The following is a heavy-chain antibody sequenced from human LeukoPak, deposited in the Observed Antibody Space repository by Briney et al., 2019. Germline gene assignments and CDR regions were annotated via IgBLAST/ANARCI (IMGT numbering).Heavy chain of an antibody. CDR3: ARDRGGYCSGGSCYPRFDI. V-gene: IGHV4-59*01. J-gene: IGHJ3*02. D-gene: IGHD2-15*01. CDR1: GGSISSYY. Sequence: SETLSLTCTVSGGSISSYYWSWIRQPPGKGLEWIGYIYCSGSTNYNPSLKSRVTISVDTSKNQFSLKLSSVTAADTAVYYCARDRGGYCSGGSCYPRFDIWGQGTMVTVSS. CDR2: IYCSGST.